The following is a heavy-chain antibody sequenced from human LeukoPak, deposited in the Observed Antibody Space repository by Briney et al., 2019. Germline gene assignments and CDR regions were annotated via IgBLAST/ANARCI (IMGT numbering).Heavy chain of an antibody. Sequence: GGSLRLSCAAFGFTFSDYILDWVRQAPGKGLEWVGRIRRGANSYTTEYAASVKGRFTISRADSRNSLYLHMNSLKTEDTAVYYCWRDGGDNDLSGFDIWGHRTVVTVSS. D-gene: IGHD3-16*01. J-gene: IGHJ3*02. CDR2: IRRGANSYTT. CDR1: GFTFSDYI. CDR3: WRDGGDNDLSGFDI. V-gene: IGHV3-72*01.